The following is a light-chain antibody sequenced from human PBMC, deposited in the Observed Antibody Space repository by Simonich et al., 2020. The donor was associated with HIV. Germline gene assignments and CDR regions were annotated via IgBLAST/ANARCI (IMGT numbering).Light chain of an antibody. Sequence: QSALTQPASVSGSPGQSITISCTGTSSDIGTYNYLSWYKQPPGKSPKLRIYYFRKQPAGFSNRFSGSKSGNTASLTISGLRAEDEADYYCSSYTSSSTWIFGGGTKLTVL. V-gene: IGLV2-14*01. CDR2: YFR. J-gene: IGLJ2*01. CDR1: SSDIGTYNY. CDR3: SSYTSSSTWI.